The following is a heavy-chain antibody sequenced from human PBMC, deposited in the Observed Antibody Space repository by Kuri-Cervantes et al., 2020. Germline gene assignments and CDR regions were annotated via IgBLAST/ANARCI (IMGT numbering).Heavy chain of an antibody. J-gene: IGHJ4*02. CDR2: ISYDGTNK. D-gene: IGHD3-9*01. V-gene: IGHV3-30*07. CDR1: GFTFSSYA. CDR3: ARGGYYDILTIGFDY. Sequence: GESLKISCAASGFTFSSYAMHWVRQAPGKGLEWVAVISYDGTNKYYAESVKGRLTISRDNSKNTLYLQMNSLRSEDRSVYFCARGGYYDILTIGFDYWGQGALVTVSS.